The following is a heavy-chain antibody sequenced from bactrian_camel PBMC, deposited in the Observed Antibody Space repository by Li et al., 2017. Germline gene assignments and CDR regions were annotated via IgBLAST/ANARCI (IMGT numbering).Heavy chain of an antibody. Sequence: VQLVESGGGSVEPGGSLRLSCRVSGTSENYCLAWFRQGPGQDFVAGIHSPGRARYADSVKGRFTISRDNNLKTATLQMTSLTADDTGLYYCVSALADWGQGTQVTVS. CDR1: GTSENYC. CDR3: VSALAD. V-gene: IGHV3S53*01. CDR2: IHSPGRA. D-gene: IGHD1*01. J-gene: IGHJ4*01.